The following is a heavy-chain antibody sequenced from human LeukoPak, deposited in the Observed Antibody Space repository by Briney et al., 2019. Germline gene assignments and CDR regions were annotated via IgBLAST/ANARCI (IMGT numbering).Heavy chain of an antibody. CDR3: ARDSRRGELPNY. Sequence: GGSLRLSCEASGFTLSTYAMSWVRQAPGKGLEWVSGISVSGGTTYYADSVKGRFTISRDNSKNTLYLQMNSLRAEDTAMYYCARDSRRGELPNYWGQGTLVTVSS. D-gene: IGHD1-7*01. V-gene: IGHV3-23*01. CDR1: GFTLSTYA. CDR2: ISVSGGTT. J-gene: IGHJ4*02.